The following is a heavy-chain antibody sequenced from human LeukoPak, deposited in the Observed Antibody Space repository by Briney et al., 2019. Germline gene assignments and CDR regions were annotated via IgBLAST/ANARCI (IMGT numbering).Heavy chain of an antibody. V-gene: IGHV3-33*01. CDR1: GFTFSTYG. D-gene: IGHD2-2*01. CDR3: ARARAGLCSSTSCQTTLDY. Sequence: PGGSLRLSCAASGFTFSTYGMHWVRQAPGKGPEWVAVIWYDGSDKNHADSVKGRFTISRDNSKSTLYLQMNSLRAEDTAVYYCARARAGLCSSTSCQTTLDYWGQGTLVTVSS. CDR2: IWYDGSDK. J-gene: IGHJ4*02.